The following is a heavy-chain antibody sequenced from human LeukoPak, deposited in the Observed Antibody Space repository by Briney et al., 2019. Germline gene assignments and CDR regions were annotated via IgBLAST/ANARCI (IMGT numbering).Heavy chain of an antibody. CDR2: MNPNSGHT. Sequence: ASVKVSCKASGYTFTSYDINWVRQATGQGLEWMGWMNPNSGHTGYAQKFQGRVTMTRNTSISTAYMELSSLRSEDTAVYYCASHPQPPDYGDYGGYYYYGMDVWGQGTTVTVPS. J-gene: IGHJ6*02. V-gene: IGHV1-8*01. CDR3: ASHPQPPDYGDYGGYYYYGMDV. CDR1: GYTFTSYD. D-gene: IGHD4-17*01.